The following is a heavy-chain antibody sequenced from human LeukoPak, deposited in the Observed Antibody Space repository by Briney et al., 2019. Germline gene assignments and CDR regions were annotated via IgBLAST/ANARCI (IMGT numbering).Heavy chain of an antibody. CDR3: ERSIRGGLDY. V-gene: IGHV6-1*01. Sequence: SQTPSLTCAISGDSVSGNSAAWNWTRQSPSRGLEWLGRTYYRSKWYNDYAVSVKSRITINPDTSKNQFSLQMNSVTPEDTAVYYCERSIRGGLDYWGQGTLVTVPS. CDR1: GDSVSGNSAA. CDR2: TYYRSKWYN. J-gene: IGHJ4*02. D-gene: IGHD2-21*01.